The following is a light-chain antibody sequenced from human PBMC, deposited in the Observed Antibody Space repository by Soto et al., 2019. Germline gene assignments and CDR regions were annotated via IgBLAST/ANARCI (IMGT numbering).Light chain of an antibody. CDR1: QSVGTNY. CDR2: RAS. J-gene: IGKJ1*01. Sequence: EIVLTQSPGTLSLSRGERATLSCRASQSVGTNYIAWYQQKPGQSPRLLIYRASIMATDIPDRFSGSGSGTEFTFNLYGLQPEAFAFYFCQEYSPSLPWTFGHGTRVELK. CDR3: QEYSPSLPWT. V-gene: IGKV3-20*01.